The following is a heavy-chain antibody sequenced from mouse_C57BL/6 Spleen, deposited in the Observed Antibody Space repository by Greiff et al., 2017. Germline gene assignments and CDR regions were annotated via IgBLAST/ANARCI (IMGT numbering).Heavy chain of an antibody. V-gene: IGHV1-54*01. CDR1: GYAFTNYL. Sequence: QVQLQQSGAELVRPGTSVKVSCKASGYAFTNYLIEWVKQRPGQGLEWIGVINPGSGGTNYNEKFKGKATLTADKSSSTAYMQLSSLTSEDSAVSFFARAYYYGSSHYFDYWGQGTTLTVSS. J-gene: IGHJ2*01. D-gene: IGHD1-1*01. CDR3: ARAYYYGSSHYFDY. CDR2: INPGSGGT.